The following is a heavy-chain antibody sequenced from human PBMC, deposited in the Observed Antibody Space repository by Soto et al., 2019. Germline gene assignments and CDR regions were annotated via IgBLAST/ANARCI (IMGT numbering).Heavy chain of an antibody. V-gene: IGHV4-31*03. D-gene: IGHD4-17*01. CDR1: GGSISSGGYY. CDR2: IYYSGST. Sequence: PSETLSLTCTVSGGSISSGGYYWSWIRQHPGKGLEWIGYIYYSGSTYYNPSLKSRVTISVDTSKNQFSLKLSSVTAADTAVYYCARAPTQVDDYGDYVSRVNDAFDIWGQGTMVTVSS. CDR3: ARAPTQVDDYGDYVSRVNDAFDI. J-gene: IGHJ3*02.